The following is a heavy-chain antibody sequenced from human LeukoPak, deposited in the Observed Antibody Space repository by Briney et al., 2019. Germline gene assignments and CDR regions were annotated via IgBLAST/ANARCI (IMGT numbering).Heavy chain of an antibody. V-gene: IGHV1-8*01. CDR1: GYTFTSYD. D-gene: IGHD5-18*01. CDR3: ARGERGYRYGFEYFQK. CDR2: MNSNSGNT. Sequence: SVKVSCKASGYTFTSYDINWVRQATGQGLEWMGWMNSNSGNTGYAQKFQARVTLTRITSMSTAYMELRSLRSEDTAVYYCARGERGYRYGFEYFQKWGQGTLVTVSS. J-gene: IGHJ1*01.